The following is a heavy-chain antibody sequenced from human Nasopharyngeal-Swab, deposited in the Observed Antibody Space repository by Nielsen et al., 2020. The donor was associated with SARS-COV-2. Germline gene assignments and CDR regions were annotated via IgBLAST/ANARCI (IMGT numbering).Heavy chain of an antibody. V-gene: IGHV1-24*01. Sequence: ASVKVSCKVSGYTLTELSMHWVRQAPGKGLEWVGGFDPEDGETIYAQKFQGRVTMTEDTSTDTAYMELSSLTSEDTAVYYCARDSHFSTMVRGVIIYGMDVWGQGTTVTVSS. D-gene: IGHD3-10*01. CDR1: GYTLTELS. CDR2: FDPEDGET. J-gene: IGHJ6*02. CDR3: ARDSHFSTMVRGVIIYGMDV.